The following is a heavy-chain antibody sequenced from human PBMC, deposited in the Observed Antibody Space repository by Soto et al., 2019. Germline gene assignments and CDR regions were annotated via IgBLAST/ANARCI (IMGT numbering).Heavy chain of an antibody. CDR3: ARGATMIVEFDY. CDR2: ISGSGGST. D-gene: IGHD3-22*01. CDR1: GLTFSSYA. J-gene: IGHJ4*02. Sequence: GGSLRLSCAAPGLTFSSYAMSWVRQAPGKGLEWVSAISGSGGSTYYADSVKGRFTISRDNSKNTLNLQMNSLRAEDTAVYYCARGATMIVEFDYWGQGTLVTVSS. V-gene: IGHV3-23*01.